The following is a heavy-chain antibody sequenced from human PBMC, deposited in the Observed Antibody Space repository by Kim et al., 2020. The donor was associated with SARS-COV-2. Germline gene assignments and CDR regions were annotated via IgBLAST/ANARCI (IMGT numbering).Heavy chain of an antibody. D-gene: IGHD1-1*01. CDR2: IRSKANSYAT. CDR1: GFTFSDSP. Sequence: GGSLRLSCAASGFTFSDSPMHWVRQASGKGLEWVGRIRSKANSYATSYAASVKGRFTISRDDSESTAYLQMNSLKTEDTAVYYCTRILGTTVSFWDAFD. CDR3: TRILGTTVSFWDAFD. J-gene: IGHJ3*01. V-gene: IGHV3-73*01.